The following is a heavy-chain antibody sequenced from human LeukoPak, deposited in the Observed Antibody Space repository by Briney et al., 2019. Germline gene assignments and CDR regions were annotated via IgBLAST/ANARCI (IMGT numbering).Heavy chain of an antibody. Sequence: GGSLRLSCAASGFTFSGSTMNWVRQAPGKGLEWVSFISTSSSYIYYADSVRGRFTISRDNAKNSLYLQMNSLRAEDTAVYYCAKATGYLLWGQGTLVTVSS. V-gene: IGHV3-21*01. CDR2: ISTSSSYI. CDR3: AKATGYLL. CDR1: GFTFSGST. J-gene: IGHJ4*02. D-gene: IGHD1-14*01.